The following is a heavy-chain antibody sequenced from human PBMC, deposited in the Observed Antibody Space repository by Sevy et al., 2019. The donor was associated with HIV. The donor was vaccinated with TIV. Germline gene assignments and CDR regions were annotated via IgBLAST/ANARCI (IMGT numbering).Heavy chain of an antibody. Sequence: GGSLRLSCAASGFTFSSYAMHWVRQAPGKGLEWVAVISYDGSNKYYADSVKGRFTISRDNSKNTLYLQMNSLRAEDTAVYYCARDRASGSYSPGRGYYYYGMDVWGQGTTVTVSS. D-gene: IGHD1-26*01. CDR1: GFTFSSYA. J-gene: IGHJ6*02. CDR3: ARDRASGSYSPGRGYYYYGMDV. CDR2: ISYDGSNK. V-gene: IGHV3-30-3*01.